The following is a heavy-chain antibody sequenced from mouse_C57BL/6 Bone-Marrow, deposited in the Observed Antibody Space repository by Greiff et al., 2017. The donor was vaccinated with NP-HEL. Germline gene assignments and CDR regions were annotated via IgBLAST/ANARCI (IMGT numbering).Heavy chain of an antibody. CDR1: GYTFTSYW. CDR3: ARKSFAMDY. CDR2: IDPSDSYT. Sequence: QVQLQQPGAELVMPGASVKLSCKASGYTFTSYWMHWVKQRPGQGLEWIGEIDPSDSYTNYNHKLKGKSTLTVDKSSSTAYMQLSSLTSEDSAVYYCARKSFAMDYWGQGTSVTVSS. V-gene: IGHV1-69*01. J-gene: IGHJ4*01.